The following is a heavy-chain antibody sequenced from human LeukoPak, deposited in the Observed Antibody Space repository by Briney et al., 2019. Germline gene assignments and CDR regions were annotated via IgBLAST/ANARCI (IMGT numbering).Heavy chain of an antibody. CDR3: AREPRGGFGELLSYYIDD. V-gene: IGHV3-23*01. Sequence: GGPLRLSCAASGFTYSSYAMSGLRQAPGKVLEGVSAITGSGGSTYYAASGKGRFTISRDNSKNTLSLKMNSVRAEDTAVYYCAREPRGGFGELLSYYIDDWGQGTPVTVSS. CDR1: GFTYSSYA. CDR2: ITGSGGST. D-gene: IGHD3-10*01. J-gene: IGHJ4*01.